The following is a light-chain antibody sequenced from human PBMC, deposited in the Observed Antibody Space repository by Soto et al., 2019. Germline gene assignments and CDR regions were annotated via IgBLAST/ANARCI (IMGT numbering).Light chain of an antibody. CDR1: QSVSSN. V-gene: IGKV3-15*01. Sequence: EIVMTQSPASLSVSPGERATLSCRASQSVSSNFAWYQQKPGQAPRLLIYDASTRATGIPARFSGSGSGTDFILTISSRQSEDFAVYYFQQYNQWPLTFGGGTKVEIK. CDR2: DAS. CDR3: QQYNQWPLT. J-gene: IGKJ4*01.